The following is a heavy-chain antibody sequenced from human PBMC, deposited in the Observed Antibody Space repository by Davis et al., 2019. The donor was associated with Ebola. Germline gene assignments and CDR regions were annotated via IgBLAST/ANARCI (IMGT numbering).Heavy chain of an antibody. CDR3: ASDYGDYDEWFDP. D-gene: IGHD4-17*01. V-gene: IGHV4-59*10. CDR2: IYTSGST. J-gene: IGHJ5*02. CDR1: GGSFSGYY. Sequence: PSETLSLTCAVYGGSFSGYYWSWIRQPAGKGLEWIGRIYTSGSTNYNPSLKSRVTISVDTSKNQFSLKLSSVTAADTAVYYCASDYGDYDEWFDPWGQGTLVIVSS.